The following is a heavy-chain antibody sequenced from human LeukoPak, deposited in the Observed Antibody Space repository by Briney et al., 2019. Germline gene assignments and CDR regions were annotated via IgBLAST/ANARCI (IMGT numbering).Heavy chain of an antibody. CDR1: GFTFDDYA. CDR3: ARAFFPTVGAYDY. J-gene: IGHJ4*02. CDR2: INWNGGNT. Sequence: GGSLRLSCAASGFTFDDYAMNRVRQAPGKGLEWVSGINWNGGNTAYADSVKGRFTISRDNAKNSLYLQMNSLRAEDTALYYCARAFFPTVGAYDYWGQGTLVTVSS. D-gene: IGHD1-26*01. V-gene: IGHV3-20*04.